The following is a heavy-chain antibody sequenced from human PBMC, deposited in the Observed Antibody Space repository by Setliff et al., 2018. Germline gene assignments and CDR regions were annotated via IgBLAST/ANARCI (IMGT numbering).Heavy chain of an antibody. J-gene: IGHJ4*03. CDR2: IYYSGST. D-gene: IGHD6-6*01. CDR1: GGSISSSSYY. Sequence: SETLSLTCTVSGGSISSSSYYWGWIRQPPGKGLEWIGSIYYSGSTYYNPSLKSRVTISVDTSKNQFSLKLSSVTAADTAVYYCARHRLPYTAARPRYFDYWGQGTMVTVSS. V-gene: IGHV4-39*01. CDR3: ARHRLPYTAARPRYFDY.